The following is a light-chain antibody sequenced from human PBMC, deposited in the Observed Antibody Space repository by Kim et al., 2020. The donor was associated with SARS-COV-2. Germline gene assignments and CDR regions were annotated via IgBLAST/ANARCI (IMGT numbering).Light chain of an antibody. CDR2: GAS. CDR3: QQYGSSPLGS. CDR1: QSVSSSY. V-gene: IGKV3-20*01. Sequence: PGERATLSCRASQSVSSSYLAWYQQKPGQAPRLLIYGASSRATGIPDRFSGSGSGTDFTLTISRLEPEDFAVYYCQQYGSSPLGSFGQGTKVDIK. J-gene: IGKJ1*01.